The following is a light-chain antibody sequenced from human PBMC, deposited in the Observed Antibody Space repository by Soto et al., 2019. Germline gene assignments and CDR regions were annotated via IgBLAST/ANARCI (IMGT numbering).Light chain of an antibody. CDR1: QSVSYSSNNKNY. J-gene: IGKJ1*01. CDR2: WAS. CDR3: QQYYSTPPT. V-gene: IGKV4-1*01. Sequence: DIVMTQSPDSLAVSLGERATINCKSRQSVSYSSNNKNYLAWYQQKPGQPPKLLIYWASTRESGVPDRFSGSGSGTDFILTSSSLQAEDVAVYYCQQYYSTPPTFGQGTKVEIK.